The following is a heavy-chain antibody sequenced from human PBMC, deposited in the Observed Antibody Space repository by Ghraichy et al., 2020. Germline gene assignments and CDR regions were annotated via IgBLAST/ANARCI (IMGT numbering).Heavy chain of an antibody. CDR2: INSDGRST. Sequence: GGSLRLSCAASGFPFSSYWMHSVRHAPGKGLEWVSRINSDGRSTSYADSVKGRFTISRDNAKNTLYLQMNSLRAEDTAVYYCARAQGASNCWGQGTLVTFSS. D-gene: IGHD1-26*01. CDR1: GFPFSSYW. CDR3: ARAQGASNC. J-gene: IGHJ4*02. V-gene: IGHV3-74*01.